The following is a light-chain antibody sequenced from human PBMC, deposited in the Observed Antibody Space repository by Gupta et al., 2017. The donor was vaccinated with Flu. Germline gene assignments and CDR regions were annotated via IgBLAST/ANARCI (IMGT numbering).Light chain of an antibody. J-gene: IGKJ1*01. Sequence: EIVLTQSPATLSLSPGERATLSCRASQSVSSYLAWYQQKPGQAPRLLIYDASNRATGIPARFSGSGSGTDFTLKISSLEPEDFAVYYCQQSRHGPRTFGQGTKVEIK. CDR2: DAS. V-gene: IGKV3-11*01. CDR1: QSVSSY. CDR3: QQSRHGPRT.